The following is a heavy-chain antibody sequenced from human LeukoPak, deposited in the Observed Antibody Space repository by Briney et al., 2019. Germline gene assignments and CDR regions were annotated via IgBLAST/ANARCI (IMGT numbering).Heavy chain of an antibody. CDR2: IYYSGST. D-gene: IGHD3-10*01. CDR1: GGSISGYY. J-gene: IGHJ6*03. Sequence: PSETLSLTCTVSGGSISGYYWSWIRQPPGKGLGWIGYIYYSGSTNYNPSLKSRVTISVDTSKNQFSLKLSSVTAADTAVYYCARGLMVRGRQNYYYYYMDVWGKGTTVTVSS. CDR3: ARGLMVRGRQNYYYYYMDV. V-gene: IGHV4-59*01.